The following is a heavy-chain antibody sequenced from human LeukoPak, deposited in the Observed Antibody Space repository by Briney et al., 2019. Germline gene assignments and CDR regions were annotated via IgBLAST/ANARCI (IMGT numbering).Heavy chain of an antibody. J-gene: IGHJ6*03. Sequence: LRLSCAASGFTFSSYSMNWVRQAPGKGLGWIGYIYYSGSTYYNPSLKSRVTISVDTSKNQFSLKLSSVTAADTAVYYCARGYSSSWYRGGDYYYYMDVWGKGTTVTVSS. CDR1: GFTFSSYS. V-gene: IGHV4-30-4*08. D-gene: IGHD6-13*01. CDR3: ARGYSSSWYRGGDYYYYMDV. CDR2: IYYSGST.